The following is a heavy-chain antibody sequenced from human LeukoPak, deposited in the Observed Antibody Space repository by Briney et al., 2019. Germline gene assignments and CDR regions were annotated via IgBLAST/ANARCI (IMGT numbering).Heavy chain of an antibody. CDR3: ASTDMVMRYYFIS. J-gene: IGHJ4*02. CDR2: IIPIFGTP. CDR1: GGTFTSYA. Sequence: SVKVSCKASGGTFTSYAISWVRQAPGQGLEWMGGIIPIFGTPNYAQKFQGRVTITTDESTSTAYMELSSLRSEETPVYSCASTDMVMRYYFISWGQGELVTVSS. D-gene: IGHD2-21*01. V-gene: IGHV1-69*05.